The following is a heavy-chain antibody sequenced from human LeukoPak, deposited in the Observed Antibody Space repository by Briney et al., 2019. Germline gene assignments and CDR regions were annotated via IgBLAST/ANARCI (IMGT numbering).Heavy chain of an antibody. Sequence: SVKVSCKASGGTFSSYVISWVRQAPGQGLEWMGRIIPILGIANYAQKFQGRVTITADKSTSTAYMELSSLRSEDTAVYYCAAYYDFWSGYYLSGAWDYWGQGTLVTVSS. V-gene: IGHV1-69*04. J-gene: IGHJ4*02. CDR1: GGTFSSYV. CDR3: AAYYDFWSGYYLSGAWDY. D-gene: IGHD3-3*01. CDR2: IIPILGIA.